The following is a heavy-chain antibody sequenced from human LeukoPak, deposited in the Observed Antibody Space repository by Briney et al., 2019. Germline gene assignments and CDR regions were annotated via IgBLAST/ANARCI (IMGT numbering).Heavy chain of an antibody. CDR2: IYYSGTT. D-gene: IGHD6-19*01. CDR1: GGSISSYY. V-gene: IGHV4-59*08. CDR3: ARNSYSSGWYYFDY. Sequence: PSETLSLTCTVSGGSISSYYWSWIRQPPGKGLEWIGYIYYSGTTNHNPSLKSRVTISVDTSKNQFSLKLSSVTAADTALYYCARNSYSSGWYYFDYWGQGTLVTVSS. J-gene: IGHJ4*02.